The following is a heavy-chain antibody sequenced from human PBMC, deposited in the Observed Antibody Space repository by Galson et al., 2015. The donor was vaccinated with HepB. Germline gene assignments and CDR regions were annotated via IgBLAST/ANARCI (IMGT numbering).Heavy chain of an antibody. Sequence: SVKVSCKASGYTFTGYYMHWVRQAPGQGLEWMGRINPNSGGTNYAQKFQGRVTMTRDTSISTAYMELSRLRSDDTAVYYCAREGYSGSYSDAFDIWGQGTMVTVSS. CDR3: AREGYSGSYSDAFDI. CDR1: GYTFTGYY. J-gene: IGHJ3*02. V-gene: IGHV1-2*06. CDR2: INPNSGGT. D-gene: IGHD1-26*01.